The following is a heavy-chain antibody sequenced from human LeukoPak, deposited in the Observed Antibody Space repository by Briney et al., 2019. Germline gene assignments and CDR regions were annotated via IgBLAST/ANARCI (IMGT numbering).Heavy chain of an antibody. J-gene: IGHJ4*02. CDR3: ARQGRGYINY. CDR2: IYPADSDT. Sequence: GESLKISCKGSGYSFTTSWIGWVRQMPGKGLGWMGIIYPADSDTRYSPSFQAQVTISADKSITTAYLQWSSLKASDTAMYYCARQGRGYINYWGQGTLVTVSS. CDR1: GYSFTTSW. V-gene: IGHV5-51*01.